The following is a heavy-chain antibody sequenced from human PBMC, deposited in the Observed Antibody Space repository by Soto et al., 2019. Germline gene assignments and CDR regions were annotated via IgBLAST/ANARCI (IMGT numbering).Heavy chain of an antibody. CDR1: GFTFSTYS. CDR2: ISSSGTYI. D-gene: IGHD2-2*01. CDR3: ARDPSDCSSTSCWGYYALDV. V-gene: IGHV3-21*01. J-gene: IGHJ6*02. Sequence: GGSLRLSCAASGFTFSTYSMNWVRQAPGKGLEWVPSISSSGTYIHYADSLKGRFTISRDNAKNSLYLQMISLRAEDTAVYYCARDPSDCSSTSCWGYYALDVWGQGTTVTVSS.